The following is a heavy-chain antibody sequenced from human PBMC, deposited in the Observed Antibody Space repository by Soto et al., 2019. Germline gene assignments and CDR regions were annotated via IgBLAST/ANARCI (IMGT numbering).Heavy chain of an antibody. J-gene: IGHJ6*02. CDR2: IRSKANSYAT. V-gene: IGHV3-73*01. CDR1: GFTFSGSA. Sequence: VGSLRLSCAASGFTFSGSAMHWVRQASGKGLEWVGRIRSKANSYATAYAASVKGRFTISRDDSKNTAYLQMNSLKTEDTAVYYCTKTTVTTYYYYYYGMDVWGQGTTVTVSS. D-gene: IGHD4-17*01. CDR3: TKTTVTTYYYYYYGMDV.